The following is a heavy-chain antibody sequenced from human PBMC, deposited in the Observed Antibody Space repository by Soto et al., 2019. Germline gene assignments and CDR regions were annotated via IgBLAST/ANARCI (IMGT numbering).Heavy chain of an antibody. Sequence: TGGSLRLSCAASGFTFSDYYMSWIRQAPGKGLEWVSYISSSGSTIYYADSVKGRFTISRDNAKNSLYLQMNSLRAEDTAVYYCARDSALGYCTNGVCYSLYYYYYMDVWGKGTTVTVSS. V-gene: IGHV3-11*01. CDR1: GFTFSDYY. CDR3: ARDSALGYCTNGVCYSLYYYYYMDV. CDR2: ISSSGSTI. J-gene: IGHJ6*03. D-gene: IGHD2-8*01.